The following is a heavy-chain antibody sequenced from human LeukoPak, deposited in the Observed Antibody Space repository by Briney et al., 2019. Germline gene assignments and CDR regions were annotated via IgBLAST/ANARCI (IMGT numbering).Heavy chain of an antibody. J-gene: IGHJ6*03. CDR3: ARRGYSYGYRYYYYYYMDV. D-gene: IGHD5-18*01. V-gene: IGHV3-48*03. CDR1: GFTFSSYE. Sequence: PGGSLRLSCAASGFTFSSYEMNWVRQAPGKGLEWVSYISSSGSTIYYADSVKGRFTISRDNAKNSLYLQMNSLRAEDTAVYYCARRGYSYGYRYYYYYYMDVWGKGTTVTVSS. CDR2: ISSSGSTI.